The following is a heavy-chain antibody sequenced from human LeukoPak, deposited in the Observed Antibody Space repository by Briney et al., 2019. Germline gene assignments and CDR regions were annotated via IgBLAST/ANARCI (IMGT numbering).Heavy chain of an antibody. Sequence: PSETLSLTCAVYGGSFSGYYWSWIRQPPGKGLEWIGEIDHSGSTNYNPSLKSRVTISVDTSKNQFSLKLSSVTAADTAVYYCARGRETGTTGVGYYYGMDVWGQGTTVTVSS. V-gene: IGHV4-34*01. D-gene: IGHD1-1*01. CDR2: IDHSGST. CDR3: ARGRETGTTGVGYYYGMDV. J-gene: IGHJ6*02. CDR1: GGSFSGYY.